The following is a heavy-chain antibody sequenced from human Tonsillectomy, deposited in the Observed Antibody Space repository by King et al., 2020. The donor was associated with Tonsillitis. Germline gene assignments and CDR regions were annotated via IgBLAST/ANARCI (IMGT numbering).Heavy chain of an antibody. CDR3: AREIIGITLIVVVPLDY. D-gene: IGHD3-22*01. CDR1: GFSFSSYS. V-gene: IGHV3-21*01. CDR2: ISGSGSFT. Sequence: VQLVESGGGLIKPGGSLRLSCGASGFSFSSYSMNWVLQAPGKGLEWGSSISGSGSFTHYADSVKGRFTISRDNANNSLFLHMNSLRADDTAVYYGAREIIGITLIVVVPLDYWGQGALVTVSS. J-gene: IGHJ4*02.